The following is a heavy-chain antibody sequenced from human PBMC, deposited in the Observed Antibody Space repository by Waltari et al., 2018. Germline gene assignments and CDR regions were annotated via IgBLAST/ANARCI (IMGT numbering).Heavy chain of an antibody. CDR1: GGSISSYY. Sequence: QVQLQESGPGLVKPSETLSLTCTVSGGSISSYYWSLIRPPPGKGLEWLGYIYYSGSTNYTPSLKSRVPILVDTSKNQFSLKLGSGTAADTAVYYCARGGGGPGDYWGQGTLVTVSS. V-gene: IGHV4-59*01. D-gene: IGHD3-16*01. CDR3: ARGGGGPGDY. J-gene: IGHJ4*02. CDR2: IYYSGST.